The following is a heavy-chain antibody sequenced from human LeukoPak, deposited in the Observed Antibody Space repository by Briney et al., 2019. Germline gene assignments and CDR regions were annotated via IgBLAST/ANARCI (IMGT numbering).Heavy chain of an antibody. Sequence: SVKVSCKASGGTFSSYAISWVRQAPGQGLEWMGRIIPILGIANYAQKFQGRVTITADKSTSTAYMELSSLRSEDTAVYYCARDRGRDPKYIVATYDYWGQGTLVIVAS. CDR2: IIPILGIA. CDR3: ARDRGRDPKYIVATYDY. D-gene: IGHD5-12*01. J-gene: IGHJ4*02. CDR1: GGTFSSYA. V-gene: IGHV1-69*04.